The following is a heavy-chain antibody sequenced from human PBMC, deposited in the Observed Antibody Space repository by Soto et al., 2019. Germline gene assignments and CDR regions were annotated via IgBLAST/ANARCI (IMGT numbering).Heavy chain of an antibody. Sequence: ASVKVSCKASGYTFTSYDINWVRQATGQGLEWMGWMNPNSGNTGYAQKFQGRVTMTRNTSISTAYMELSSLRSEDTAVYYCARGGAAHYYYYYMDVWGKGTTVTVSS. J-gene: IGHJ6*03. CDR1: GYTFTSYD. CDR2: MNPNSGNT. V-gene: IGHV1-8*01. D-gene: IGHD6-6*01. CDR3: ARGGAAHYYYYYMDV.